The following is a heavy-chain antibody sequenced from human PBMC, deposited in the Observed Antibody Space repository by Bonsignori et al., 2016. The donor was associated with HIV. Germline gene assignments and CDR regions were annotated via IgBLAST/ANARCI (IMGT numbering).Heavy chain of an antibody. J-gene: IGHJ5*02. Sequence: PPGKGLEWIGSIYHSGSTYYNPSLKSRVTISVDTSKNQFSLKLSSVTAADTAVYYCARDTIAAAVDWFDPWGQGTLVTVSS. CDR2: IYHSGST. D-gene: IGHD6-13*01. CDR3: ARDTIAAAVDWFDP. V-gene: IGHV4-38-2*02.